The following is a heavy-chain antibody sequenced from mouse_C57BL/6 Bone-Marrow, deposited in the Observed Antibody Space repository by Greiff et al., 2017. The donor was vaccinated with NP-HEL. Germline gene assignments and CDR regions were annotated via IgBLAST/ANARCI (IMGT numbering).Heavy chain of an antibody. D-gene: IGHD2-4*01. J-gene: IGHJ4*01. CDR3: ARLKGDYDGAMDY. CDR2: IHPNSGST. Sequence: QVQLQQPGAELVKPGASVKLSCKASGYTFTSYWMHWVKQRPGQGLEWIGMIHPNSGSTNYNEKFKSKATLTVDKSSSTAYMQLSSLTSEDSAVYYGARLKGDYDGAMDYWVKEPQSPSPQ. CDR1: GYTFTSYW. V-gene: IGHV1-64*01.